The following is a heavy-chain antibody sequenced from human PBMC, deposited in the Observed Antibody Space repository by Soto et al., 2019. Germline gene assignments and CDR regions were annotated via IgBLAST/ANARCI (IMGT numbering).Heavy chain of an antibody. J-gene: IGHJ4*02. V-gene: IGHV2-5*02. Sequence: QITLRESGPTRVKPTQTLTLTCTFSGFSLSARPVAVGWIRQPPGKALERLALIYWDDDKRYSPSLMSRFTITKDTTKNQVVLTMTNMDPLDTAIYYCVHRAGIDGNWNGGYFAYWGQGALVTVS. CDR3: VHRAGIDGNWNGGYFAY. CDR2: IYWDDDK. CDR1: GFSLSARPVA. D-gene: IGHD1-1*01.